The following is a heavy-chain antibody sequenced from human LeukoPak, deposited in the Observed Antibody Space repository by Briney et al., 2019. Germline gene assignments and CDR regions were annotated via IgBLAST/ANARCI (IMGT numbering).Heavy chain of an antibody. V-gene: IGHV4-31*11. Sequence: SETLSLTCAVYGGSFSGYYWSWIRQHPGKGLEWIGYIYYSGSTYYNPSLKSRVTISVDMSKNQFSLKLSSVTAADTAVYYCARGYYYGSGGDFDYWGQGTLVTVSS. CDR3: ARGYYYGSGGDFDY. CDR1: GGSFSGYY. J-gene: IGHJ4*02. CDR2: IYYSGST. D-gene: IGHD3-10*01.